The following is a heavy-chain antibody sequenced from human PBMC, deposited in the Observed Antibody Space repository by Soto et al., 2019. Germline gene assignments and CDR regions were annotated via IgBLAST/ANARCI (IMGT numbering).Heavy chain of an antibody. J-gene: IGHJ3*02. V-gene: IGHV3-33*01. Sequence: GGSLRLSCAASGFTFSSYGMHWVRQAPGKGLEWVAVKWYDGSNKYYADSVKGRFTISRDNSKNTLYLQMNSLRAEDTAVYYCARDSSGWYGGDDFDIWGQGTMVTVSS. CDR1: GFTFSSYG. D-gene: IGHD6-19*01. CDR3: ARDSSGWYGGDDFDI. CDR2: KWYDGSNK.